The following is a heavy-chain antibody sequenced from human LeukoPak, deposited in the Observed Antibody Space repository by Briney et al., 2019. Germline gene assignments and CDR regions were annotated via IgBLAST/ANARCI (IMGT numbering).Heavy chain of an antibody. V-gene: IGHV3-21*01. CDR1: GFTFSSYS. CDR2: ISSSSSYI. J-gene: IGHJ6*02. D-gene: IGHD1-26*01. Sequence: PGGSLRLSCAASGFTFSSYSMNWVRQAPGKGLEWVSSISSSSSYIYYADSVKGRFTISRDNAKNSLYLQMNSLRAEDTAVYYCARYDSVGATTDYYYGMDVWGQGTTVTVSS. CDR3: ARYDSVGATTDYYYGMDV.